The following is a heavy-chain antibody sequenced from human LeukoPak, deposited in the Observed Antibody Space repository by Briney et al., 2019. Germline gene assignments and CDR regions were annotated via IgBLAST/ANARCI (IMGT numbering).Heavy chain of an antibody. D-gene: IGHD3-22*01. CDR3: ARPSQVGYDTGGYFDY. CDR1: GYTFTSYG. Sequence: ASVKVSCKASGYTFTSYGISWVRQAPGRGLEWMGWISAYNGNTNYAQKLQGRVTMTTDTSTSTAYMELRSLRSDDTAVYYCARPSQVGYDTGGYFDYWGQGILVTVSS. J-gene: IGHJ4*02. V-gene: IGHV1-18*01. CDR2: ISAYNGNT.